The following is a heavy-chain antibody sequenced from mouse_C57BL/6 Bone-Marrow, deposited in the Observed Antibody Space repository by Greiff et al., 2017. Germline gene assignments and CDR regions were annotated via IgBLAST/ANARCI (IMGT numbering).Heavy chain of an antibody. CDR2: IDPSDSYT. CDR3: ARVHYYAMDY. J-gene: IGHJ4*01. Sequence: VQLQQPGAELVMPGASVKLSCKASGYTFTSYWMHWVKQRPGQGLEWIGEIDPSDSYTNYNQKFKGKSTLTVDKSSSTAYMQLSSLTSEDSAVYYCARVHYYAMDYWGQGTSVTVSS. CDR1: GYTFTSYW. V-gene: IGHV1-69*01.